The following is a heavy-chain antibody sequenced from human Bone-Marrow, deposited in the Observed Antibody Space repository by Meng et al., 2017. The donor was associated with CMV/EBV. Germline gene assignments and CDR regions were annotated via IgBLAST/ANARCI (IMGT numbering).Heavy chain of an antibody. V-gene: IGHV3-23*01. J-gene: IGHJ6*02. Sequence: GESLKISCAASGFIFSAYTMSWVRQAPGEGLEWVSRIRGSDGTAYYADSVKGRFTISRDISQNTLYVQMNSLRAEDTAEYYCTKYHSGSLYRYGMGVWGQGTTVTVSS. CDR2: IRGSDGTA. CDR3: TKYHSGSLYRYGMGV. CDR1: GFIFSAYT. D-gene: IGHD3-10*01.